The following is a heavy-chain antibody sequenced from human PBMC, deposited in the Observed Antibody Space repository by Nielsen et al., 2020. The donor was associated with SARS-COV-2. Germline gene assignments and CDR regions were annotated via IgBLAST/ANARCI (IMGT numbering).Heavy chain of an antibody. Sequence: GGSLRLSCAASGFSFSSHWMSWVRQVPGKGLEWVADIDPDGSDKVYVDSVKGRFTISRDNAKKSMSLQMNNLRDEDTAVYYCARDWSRAFDVWGQGTMVTVAS. CDR3: ARDWSRAFDV. V-gene: IGHV3-7*01. CDR1: GFSFSSHW. J-gene: IGHJ3*01. CDR2: IDPDGSDK. D-gene: IGHD2-8*02.